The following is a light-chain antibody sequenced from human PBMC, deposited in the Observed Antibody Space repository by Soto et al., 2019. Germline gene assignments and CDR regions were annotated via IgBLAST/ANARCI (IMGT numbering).Light chain of an antibody. CDR2: GAS. J-gene: IGKJ1*01. V-gene: IGKV3-20*01. CDR3: QQYGSFST. Sequence: EIVLTQSPGPLSLSPGERATLSCRASQSVSSSYLAWYQQKPGQAPRLLIYGASSRATGIPDRFSGSGSGTDFTLTISRLEPGDFAVYYCQQYGSFSTFGQGTKVDIK. CDR1: QSVSSSY.